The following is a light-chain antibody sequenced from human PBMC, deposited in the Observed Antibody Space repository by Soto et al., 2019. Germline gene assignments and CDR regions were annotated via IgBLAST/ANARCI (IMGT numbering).Light chain of an antibody. Sequence: EIVLTQSPGTLSLSPGERATLSCRASQSVRSGYLAWYQQKPGQAPRLLIYGASSRATGIPDRFSGSGSGTDFTLTISCLQSEDFATYYCQQYYSYPRTFGQGTKVEIK. CDR2: GAS. J-gene: IGKJ1*01. CDR1: QSVRSGY. CDR3: QQYYSYPRT. V-gene: IGKV3-20*01.